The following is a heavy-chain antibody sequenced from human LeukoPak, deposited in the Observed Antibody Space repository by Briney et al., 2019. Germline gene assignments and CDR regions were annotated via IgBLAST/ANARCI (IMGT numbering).Heavy chain of an antibody. CDR2: IYYSGST. D-gene: IGHD1-7*01. J-gene: IGHJ4*02. Sequence: SETLSLTCTLSCGSIRRHHWSCMPPPPGKGLECFGYIYYSGSTNYNPSLKSRVTISVATSKNPFSLKLRSVTGADTAVYYCTRQKGGTTADYWGQGTLVTVSS. CDR1: CGSIRRHH. CDR3: TRQKGGTTADY. V-gene: IGHV4-59*08.